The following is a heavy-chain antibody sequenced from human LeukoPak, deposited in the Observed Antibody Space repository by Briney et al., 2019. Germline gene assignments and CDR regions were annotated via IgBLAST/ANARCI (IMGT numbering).Heavy chain of an antibody. Sequence: ASVKVSCKASGYTFTGYYMHWVRQAPGQGLEWMGWISGYNGKTKYAQKIQDRVTMTTDTSTTTAYMELRSLRSEDTAVYYCARVVVGATIPHYWGQGTLVTVSS. V-gene: IGHV1-18*04. CDR1: GYTFTGYY. D-gene: IGHD1-26*01. CDR3: ARVVVGATIPHY. J-gene: IGHJ4*02. CDR2: ISGYNGKT.